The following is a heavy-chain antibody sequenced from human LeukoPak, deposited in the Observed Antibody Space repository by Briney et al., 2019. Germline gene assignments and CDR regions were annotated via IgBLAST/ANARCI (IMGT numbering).Heavy chain of an antibody. D-gene: IGHD5-12*01. CDR1: GFTFSDYY. Sequence: GGSLRLSCAASGFTFSDYYMSWIRQAPGKGLEWAANIREDGFEKNFADSVKGRFSISRDNTNDSLSLQMNSLRAEDTAVYYCARDPGSGYEEHFDYWGQGTLVTVSS. J-gene: IGHJ4*02. V-gene: IGHV3-7*03. CDR2: IREDGFEK. CDR3: ARDPGSGYEEHFDY.